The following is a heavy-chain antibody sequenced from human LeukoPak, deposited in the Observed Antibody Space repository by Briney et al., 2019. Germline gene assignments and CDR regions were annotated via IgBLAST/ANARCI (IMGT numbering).Heavy chain of an antibody. CDR3: ARDGCSSTSCYMDY. CDR2: IIPIFGTA. Sequence: ASVKVSCKASGGTFSSYAISWVRQAPGQGPEWMGGIIPIFGTANYAQKFQGRVTITADKSTSTAYMELSSLRSEDTAVYYCARDGCSSTSCYMDYWGQGTLVTVSS. V-gene: IGHV1-69*06. J-gene: IGHJ4*02. D-gene: IGHD2-2*02. CDR1: GGTFSSYA.